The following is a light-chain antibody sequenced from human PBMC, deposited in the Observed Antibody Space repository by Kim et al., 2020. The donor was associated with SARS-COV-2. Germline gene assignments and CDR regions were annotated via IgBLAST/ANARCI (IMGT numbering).Light chain of an antibody. V-gene: IGKV1-39*01. CDR3: QQSYNSLT. Sequence: YASVGDRVTFTCRASQIVNNYLNWYQHKPGKAPSLLIYAASTLHSGVPSRFSGSGSGTEFTLTISSLQPDDYATYYCQQSYNSLTFGGGTKVDIK. J-gene: IGKJ4*01. CDR1: QIVNNY. CDR2: AAS.